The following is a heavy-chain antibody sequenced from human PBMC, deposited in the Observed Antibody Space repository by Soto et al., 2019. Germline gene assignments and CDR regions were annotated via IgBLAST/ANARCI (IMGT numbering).Heavy chain of an antibody. D-gene: IGHD4-4*01. J-gene: IGHJ4*02. Sequence: QLQLQESGPGLVKPSETLSLTCTVSGGSISSSSYYWGWIRQPPGKGLEWIGSIYYSGSTYYNPSLKGRGTISVDTSKSRFCLKPSSVTAADTAVYYCARHLVTLIDCWGQGTLVTVSS. CDR1: GGSISSSSYY. V-gene: IGHV4-39*01. CDR3: ARHLVTLIDC. CDR2: IYYSGST.